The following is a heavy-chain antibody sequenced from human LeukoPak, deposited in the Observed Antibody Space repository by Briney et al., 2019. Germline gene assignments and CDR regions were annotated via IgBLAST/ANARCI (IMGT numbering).Heavy chain of an antibody. CDR1: GYTFTGYY. D-gene: IGHD3-22*01. Sequence: ASVKVSCKASGYTFTGYYMQWVRQAPGQGLEWMGWINPNSGDTNYAQKFQGRVTMTRDTSISTAYVDLSRLRSDDTAVYYCARRYYDSSGHYWLDAFDIWGQGTMVTVSS. CDR3: ARRYYDSSGHYWLDAFDI. J-gene: IGHJ3*02. V-gene: IGHV1-2*02. CDR2: INPNSGDT.